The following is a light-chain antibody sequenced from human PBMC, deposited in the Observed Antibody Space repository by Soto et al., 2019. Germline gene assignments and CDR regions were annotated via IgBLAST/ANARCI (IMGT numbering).Light chain of an antibody. CDR2: EVS. J-gene: IGLJ1*01. CDR3: SSYTSSSTHYV. Sequence: QSALTQPASVSGSPGQSITISCTGTSSDVGGYNYVSWYQQHPGKAPKLMIYEVSNRPAGVSNRFSGYKSGNTAALTISMHQAEDEADYYCSSYTSSSTHYVFGTGTKLTVL. CDR1: SSDVGGYNY. V-gene: IGLV2-14*01.